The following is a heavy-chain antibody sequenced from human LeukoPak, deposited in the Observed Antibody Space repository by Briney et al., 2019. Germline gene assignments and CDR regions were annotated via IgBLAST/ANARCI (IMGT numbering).Heavy chain of an antibody. Sequence: SETLSLTCAVSGYSISSGYYWGWIRQPPGKGLEWIGSIYDSGSTYYNPSLKSRFTISVDTSKNQFSLKLSSVTAADSAVYYCARGPRYYDILTGYYSNWFDPWGQGTLVTVSS. D-gene: IGHD3-9*01. CDR1: GYSISSGYY. V-gene: IGHV4-38-2*01. J-gene: IGHJ5*02. CDR3: ARGPRYYDILTGYYSNWFDP. CDR2: IYDSGST.